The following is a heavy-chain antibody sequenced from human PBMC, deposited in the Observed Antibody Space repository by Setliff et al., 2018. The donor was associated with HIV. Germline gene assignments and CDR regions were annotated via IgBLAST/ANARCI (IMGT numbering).Heavy chain of an antibody. Sequence: PSETLSLTCAVYGGSLNDYYWSWIRLPPGKGLEWIGEINHSGSTNYNPSLKSRVTISVDTSKNQFSLKLTSVTAADTAVYYCARDWNHYFYYTDVWGKGTTVTVSS. V-gene: IGHV4-34*01. D-gene: IGHD1-1*01. CDR1: GGSLNDYY. J-gene: IGHJ6*03. CDR3: ARDWNHYFYYTDV. CDR2: INHSGST.